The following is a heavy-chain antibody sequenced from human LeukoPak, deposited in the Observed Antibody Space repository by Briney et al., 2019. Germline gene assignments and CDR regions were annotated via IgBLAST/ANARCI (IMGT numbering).Heavy chain of an antibody. CDR3: AKSGGYGLIDY. D-gene: IGHD1-26*01. CDR1: GGSISSTSYY. Sequence: SETLSLTCSVSGGSISSTSYYWGWIRQPPGKGLEWIGTIYYSGRTYYNPSLKSRVTISIDTSKNQFSLRLNSVTAADTAMYYCAKSGGYGLIDYWGQGTLVTVSS. CDR2: IYYSGRT. V-gene: IGHV4-39*01. J-gene: IGHJ4*02.